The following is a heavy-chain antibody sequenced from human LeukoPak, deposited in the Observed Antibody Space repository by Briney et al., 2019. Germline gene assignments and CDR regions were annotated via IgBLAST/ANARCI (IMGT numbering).Heavy chain of an antibody. D-gene: IGHD2-2*01. J-gene: IGHJ5*02. Sequence: PGGSLRLSCAASGFTFSSYAMSWVRQAPGKGLEWVSAISGSGGSTYYADSVKGRFTISRDNSKNTLYLQMNSLRAGDTAVYYCAKDAPLVVVVPAAIPYWFDPWGQGTLVTVSS. CDR1: GFTFSSYA. CDR2: ISGSGGST. V-gene: IGHV3-23*01. CDR3: AKDAPLVVVVPAAIPYWFDP.